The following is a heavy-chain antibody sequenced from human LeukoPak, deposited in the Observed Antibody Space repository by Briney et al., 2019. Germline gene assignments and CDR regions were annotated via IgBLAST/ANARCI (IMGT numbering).Heavy chain of an antibody. V-gene: IGHV4-38-2*02. J-gene: IGHJ6*03. CDR1: GYSISSGYY. CDR3: ARLRGASYYYYMDV. D-gene: IGHD3-16*01. Sequence: SETLSLTCTVSGYSISSGYYWGWIRQPPGKGLEWIGSIYYSVSTYDNPSLKSRVTISVDTSKNQFSLKLSSVTAADTAVYYCARLRGASYYYYMDVWGKGTTVTISS. CDR2: IYYSVST.